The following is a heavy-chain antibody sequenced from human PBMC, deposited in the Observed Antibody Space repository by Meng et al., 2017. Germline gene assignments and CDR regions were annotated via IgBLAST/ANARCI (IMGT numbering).Heavy chain of an antibody. CDR3: ARGPVGGDSSGYYFLQH. CDR1: GFTFSSYG. V-gene: IGHV3-33*01. Sequence: GESLKISCAASGFTFSSYGMNWVRQAPGKGLEWVAVIWYDGSNKYYADSVKGRFTISRDNSKNTLYLQMNSLRAEDTAVYYCARGPVGGDSSGYYFLQHWGQGTLVTVSS. CDR2: IWYDGSNK. D-gene: IGHD3-22*01. J-gene: IGHJ1*01.